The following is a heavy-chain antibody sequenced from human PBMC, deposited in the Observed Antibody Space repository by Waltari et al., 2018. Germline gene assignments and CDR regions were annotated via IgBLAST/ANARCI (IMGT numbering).Heavy chain of an antibody. J-gene: IGHJ4*02. D-gene: IGHD1-7*01. CDR3: ASVDSGITGTTGDY. CDR1: GFTFSSYA. CDR2: ISYDGSNK. Sequence: QVQLVESGGGVVQPGRSLRLSCAASGFTFSSYAMHWVRQAPGKGLGWVAVISYDGSNKYYADSVKGRFTISRDNSKNTLYLQMNSLRAEDTAVYYCASVDSGITGTTGDYWGQGTLVTVSS. V-gene: IGHV3-30-3*01.